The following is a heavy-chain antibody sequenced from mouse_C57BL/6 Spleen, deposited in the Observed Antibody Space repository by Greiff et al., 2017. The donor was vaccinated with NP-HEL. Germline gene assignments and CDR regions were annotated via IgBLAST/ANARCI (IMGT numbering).Heavy chain of an antibody. Sequence: VQLQQSGPELVKPGASVKISCKASGYTFTDYYMNWVKQSHGKSLEWIGDINPNNGGTSYNQKFKGKATLTVDKSSSTAYMELRSLTSEDSAVYYCARYTLGWFAYWGQGTLVTVSA. J-gene: IGHJ3*01. CDR3: ARYTLGWFAY. CDR1: GYTFTDYY. V-gene: IGHV1-26*01. D-gene: IGHD3-1*01. CDR2: INPNNGGT.